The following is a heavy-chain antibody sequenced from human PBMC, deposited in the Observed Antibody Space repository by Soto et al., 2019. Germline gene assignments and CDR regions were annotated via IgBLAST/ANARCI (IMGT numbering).Heavy chain of an antibody. V-gene: IGHV3-11*01. J-gene: IGHJ6*03. CDR1: GFTFSDYY. Sequence: GESLKISCAASGFTFSDYYMSWIRQAPGKGLEWVSYISSSGSTIYYADSVKGRFTISRDNAKNSLYLQMNSLRAEDTAVYYCARVFGCSGGSCYPDYYYMDVWGKGTTVTVSS. D-gene: IGHD2-15*01. CDR3: ARVFGCSGGSCYPDYYYMDV. CDR2: ISSSGSTI.